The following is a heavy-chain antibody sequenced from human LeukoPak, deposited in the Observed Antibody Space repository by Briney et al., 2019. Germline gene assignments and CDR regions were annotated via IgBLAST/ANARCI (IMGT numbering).Heavy chain of an antibody. V-gene: IGHV3-33*01. CDR1: GFTFSSYG. CDR3: ARGLHLFRSGPFDP. J-gene: IGHJ5*02. Sequence: GGSLRLSCAASGFTFSSYGMHWVRQAPGKGLEWVAVIWYDGSNKYYADSVKGRFTISRDNSKNTLYLQMNSLRAEDTAVYYCARGLHLFRSGPFDPWGQGTLVTVSS. CDR2: IWYDGSNK. D-gene: IGHD2-15*01.